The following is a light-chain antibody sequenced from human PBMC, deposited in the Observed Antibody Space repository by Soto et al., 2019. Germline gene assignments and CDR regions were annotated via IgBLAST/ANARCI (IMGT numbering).Light chain of an antibody. Sequence: IQLTQSPSSLSASVGDRVTITCRASQDINSYLAWYPQKPGKAPNLLIYAGTSLQSGVPARFSGSGSGTEFPLTLSRLQPEDFATYYCQQLHVYPSTFGGGTKVE. J-gene: IGKJ4*01. CDR1: QDINSY. CDR2: AGT. V-gene: IGKV1-9*01. CDR3: QQLHVYPST.